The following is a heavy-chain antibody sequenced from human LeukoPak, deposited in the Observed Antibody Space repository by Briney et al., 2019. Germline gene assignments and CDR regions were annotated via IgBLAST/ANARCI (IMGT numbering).Heavy chain of an antibody. V-gene: IGHV1-69*13. J-gene: IGHJ6*03. D-gene: IGHD2-15*01. CDR1: GGTFSSYA. CDR2: IIPIFGTA. Sequence: GASVKVSCKASGGTFSSYAISWVRQAPGQGLEWMGGIIPIFGTANYAQKFQGRVTITADESTSTAYMELSSLRSEDTAVYYCARGPRAEDIVVVVAAPYYYYYYMDVWGKGTTVTISS. CDR3: ARGPRAEDIVVVVAAPYYYYYYMDV.